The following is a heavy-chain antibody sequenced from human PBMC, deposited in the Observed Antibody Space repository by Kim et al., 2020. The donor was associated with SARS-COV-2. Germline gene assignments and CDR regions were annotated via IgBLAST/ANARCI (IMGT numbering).Heavy chain of an antibody. CDR2: INHSGST. D-gene: IGHD3-3*01. V-gene: IGHV4-34*01. J-gene: IGHJ4*02. Sequence: SETLSLTCAGYGGSFSGYYWSWIRQPPGKGLEWIGEINHSGSTNYNPSLKSRVTISVDTSKNQFSLKLSSVTAADTAVYYCARGGRREITIFGVVITTPFDYWGQGTLVTVSS. CDR1: GGSFSGYY. CDR3: ARGGRREITIFGVVITTPFDY.